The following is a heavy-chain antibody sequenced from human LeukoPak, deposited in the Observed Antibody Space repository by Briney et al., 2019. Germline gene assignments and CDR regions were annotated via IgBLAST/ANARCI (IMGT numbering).Heavy chain of an antibody. Sequence: PGGSLRLSCAASGFTFSSYAMHWVRQAPGKGLEWVSYISSSSSTIYYADSVKGRFTISRDNAKNSLYLQMNSLRAEDTAVYYCASGTVRGVTAYYFDYWGQGTLVTVSS. D-gene: IGHD3-10*01. CDR1: GFTFSSYA. CDR2: ISSSSSTI. J-gene: IGHJ4*02. V-gene: IGHV3-48*04. CDR3: ASGTVRGVTAYYFDY.